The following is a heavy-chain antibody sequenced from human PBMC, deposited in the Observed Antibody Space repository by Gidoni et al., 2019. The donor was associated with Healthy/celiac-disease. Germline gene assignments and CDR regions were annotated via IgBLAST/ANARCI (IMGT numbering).Heavy chain of an antibody. V-gene: IGHV1-46*01. CDR2: INPSGGSK. D-gene: IGHD3-10*01. CDR1: GYTFTSSY. Sequence: QVQLVQSGAEVKKPGASVKVSCKASGYTFTSSYMHWVRQAPGQGLEWMGIINPSGGSKSYAQKFQGRVTMTRDTSTSTVYMELSSLRSEDTAVYYCARDIYYGSGSYYNGNYFDYWGQGTLVTVSS. J-gene: IGHJ4*02. CDR3: ARDIYYGSGSYYNGNYFDY.